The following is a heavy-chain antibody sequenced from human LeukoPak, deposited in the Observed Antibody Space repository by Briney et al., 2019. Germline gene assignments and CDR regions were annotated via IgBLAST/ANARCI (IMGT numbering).Heavy chain of an antibody. CDR1: GFTFSNAW. V-gene: IGHV3-15*07. J-gene: IGHJ6*02. D-gene: IGHD3-3*01. Sequence: GSLRLSCAASGFTFSNAWMNWVRQAPGKGLEWVGRIKSKTDGGTTDYAAPVKGRFTISRDDSKNTLYLQMNSLKTEDTAVYYCTTTSSYYDFWSGYPSYYYGMDVWGQGTTVTVSS. CDR3: TTTSSYYDFWSGYPSYYYGMDV. CDR2: IKSKTDGGTT.